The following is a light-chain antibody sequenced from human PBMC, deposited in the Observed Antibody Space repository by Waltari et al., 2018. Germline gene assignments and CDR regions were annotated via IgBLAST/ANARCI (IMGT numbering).Light chain of an antibody. CDR1: QSVYSS. CDR2: ATS. Sequence: EIVMTQSPTTLSVSPGGRATLSCRASQSVYSSLAWYQQKPGQAPRLLIYATSTRATGIPARFSGSGSGTDYTLTISSLQSEDFAVYYCQQYNYWPQTFGQ. V-gene: IGKV3-15*01. CDR3: QQYNYWPQT. J-gene: IGKJ1*01.